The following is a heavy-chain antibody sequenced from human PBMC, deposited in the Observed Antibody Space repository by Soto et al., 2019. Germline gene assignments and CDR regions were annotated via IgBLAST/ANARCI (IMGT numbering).Heavy chain of an antibody. CDR2: ISYDGSNK. Sequence: SGGSLRLSCAASGFTFNSYGMHWVRQAPGKGLEWVAVISYDGSNKYYGDYVKGRFTISRDNSKNTLYLQMNSLRVEDAAVYYCAKKLGLQTLEYWGQGTQVTVSS. J-gene: IGHJ4*02. D-gene: IGHD7-27*01. CDR1: GFTFNSYG. CDR3: AKKLGLQTLEY. V-gene: IGHV3-30*18.